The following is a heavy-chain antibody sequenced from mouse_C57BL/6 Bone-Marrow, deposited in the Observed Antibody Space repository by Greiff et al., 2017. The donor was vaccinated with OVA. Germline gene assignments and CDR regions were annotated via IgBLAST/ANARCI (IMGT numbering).Heavy chain of an antibody. CDR2: ISDGGSYT. J-gene: IGHJ3*01. CDR3: ARDGSSYRFAY. Sequence: EVQLVESGGGLVKPGGSLKLSCAASGFTFSSYAMSWVRQTPEKRLEWVATISDGGSYTYYPDNVKGRFTISRDNAKNNLYLQMSHLKSEDTAMYYCARDGSSYRFAYWGQGTLVTVSA. V-gene: IGHV5-4*01. D-gene: IGHD1-1*01. CDR1: GFTFSSYA.